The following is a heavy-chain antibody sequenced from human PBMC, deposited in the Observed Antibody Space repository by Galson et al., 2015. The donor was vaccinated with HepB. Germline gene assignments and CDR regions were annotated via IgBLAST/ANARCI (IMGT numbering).Heavy chain of an antibody. CDR2: INSEGKT. Sequence: LRLSCAGSGMSVTQKYMTWVRQAPGKGLEWVASINSEGKTCYAESVKGRFTISRHNTKNTVYLQMKTVKAEDTAVYYCARSNDSTSPVDYWGQGTLVTVSS. D-gene: IGHD2/OR15-2a*01. CDR1: GMSVTQKY. J-gene: IGHJ4*02. CDR3: ARSNDSTSPVDY. V-gene: IGHV3-53*01.